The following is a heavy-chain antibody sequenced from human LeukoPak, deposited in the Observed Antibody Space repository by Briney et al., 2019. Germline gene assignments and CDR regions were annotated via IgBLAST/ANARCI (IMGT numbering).Heavy chain of an antibody. CDR1: GGSISSYY. CDR3: ARYTPTRDYFDY. Sequence: SETLSLTCTVSGGSISSYYWSWIRQPAGKGLEWIGYIYYSGSTNYNPSLKSRVTISVDTSKNQFSLKLSSVTAADTAVYYCARYTPTRDYFDYWGQGTLVTVSS. V-gene: IGHV4-59*01. J-gene: IGHJ4*02. D-gene: IGHD2-2*02. CDR2: IYYSGST.